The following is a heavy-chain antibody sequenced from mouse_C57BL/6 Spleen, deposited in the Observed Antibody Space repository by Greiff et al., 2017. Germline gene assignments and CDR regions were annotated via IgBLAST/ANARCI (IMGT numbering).Heavy chain of an antibody. CDR1: GYTFTEYT. J-gene: IGHJ3*01. CDR3: ARHEEEGFFAY. Sequence: QVHVKQSGAELVKPGASVKLSCKASGYTFTEYTIHWVKQRSGQGLEWIGWFYPGSGSIKYTEKFKDKATLTADKSSSAVYMELSRLTSEDSAVYCCARHEEEGFFAYWGQGTLVTVSA. CDR2: FYPGSGSI. V-gene: IGHV1-62-2*01.